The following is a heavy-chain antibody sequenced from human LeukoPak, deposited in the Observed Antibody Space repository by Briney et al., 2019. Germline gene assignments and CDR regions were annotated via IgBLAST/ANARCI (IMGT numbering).Heavy chain of an antibody. CDR1: GGSISSYY. V-gene: IGHV4-4*07. D-gene: IGHD3-10*01. CDR3: ARDFGSGSYYNPLYFDY. CDR2: IYTSGST. J-gene: IGHJ4*02. Sequence: PSETLSLTCTVSGGSISSYYWSWIRQPAGKGLEWIGRIYTSGSTNYNPSLKSRVTISVDKSKNQFSPKLSSVTAADTAVYYCARDFGSGSYYNPLYFDYWGQGTLVTVSS.